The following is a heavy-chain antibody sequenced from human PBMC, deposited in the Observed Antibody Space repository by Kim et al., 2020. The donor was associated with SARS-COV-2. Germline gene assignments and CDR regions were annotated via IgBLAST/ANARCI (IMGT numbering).Heavy chain of an antibody. D-gene: IGHD3-22*01. J-gene: IGHJ4*02. CDR1: GGSFSGYY. V-gene: IGHV4-34*01. CDR2: INHSGST. Sequence: SETLSLTCAVYGGSFSGYYWSWIRQPPGKGLEWIGEINHSGSTNYNPSLKSRVTISVDTSKNQFSLKLSSVTAADTAVYYCARGQDYYDRKGYGYWGQGTLVTVSS. CDR3: ARGQDYYDRKGYGY.